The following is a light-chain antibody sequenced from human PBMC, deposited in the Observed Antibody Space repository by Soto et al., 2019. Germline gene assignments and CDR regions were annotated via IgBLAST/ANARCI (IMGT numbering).Light chain of an antibody. V-gene: IGLV2-14*01. Sequence: QSALTQPASVSGSPGQSITISCTGTSRDVGSYNYVSWYQRHPGKAPKVMIYEVSHRPSGVSDRFSASKSGTSASLAITGLQTEDEAHYYCQSYDNSLRGWVFGGGTKVTVL. CDR3: QSYDNSLRGWV. J-gene: IGLJ3*02. CDR1: SRDVGSYNY. CDR2: EVS.